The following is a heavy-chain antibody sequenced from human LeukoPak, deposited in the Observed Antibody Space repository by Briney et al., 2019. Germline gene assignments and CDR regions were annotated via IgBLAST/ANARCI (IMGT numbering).Heavy chain of an antibody. J-gene: IGHJ4*02. CDR3: ARSIAAARDY. CDR1: GFTFSSYG. V-gene: IGHV3-30*02. D-gene: IGHD6-13*01. CDR2: IRYDGSNK. Sequence: GGSLRLSCAASGFTFSSYGMHWVRQAPGKGLEWVAFIRYDGSNKYYADSVKGRFTISRDNARNSLYLQMNSLRAEDTAVYYCARSIAAARDYWGQGTLVTVSS.